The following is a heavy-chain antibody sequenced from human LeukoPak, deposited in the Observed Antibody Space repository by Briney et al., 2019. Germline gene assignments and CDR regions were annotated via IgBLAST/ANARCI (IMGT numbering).Heavy chain of an antibody. Sequence: GGSLRLSCAASGFTFSDYYMSWIRQAPGKGLEWVSYISSSGSTIYYADSVKGRFTISRDNAKNSLYLQMNSLRAEDTAVYYCARDKATYYYGSGPFDPWGQGTLVTVSS. D-gene: IGHD3-10*01. CDR2: ISSSGSTI. J-gene: IGHJ5*02. CDR3: ARDKATYYYGSGPFDP. CDR1: GFTFSDYY. V-gene: IGHV3-11*01.